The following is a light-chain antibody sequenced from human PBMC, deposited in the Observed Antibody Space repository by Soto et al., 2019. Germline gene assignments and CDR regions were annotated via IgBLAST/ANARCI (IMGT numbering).Light chain of an antibody. J-gene: IGLJ3*02. CDR2: DIN. Sequence: QAVVTQEPSLTVSPGGTVTVTCGSSTAAVTSDHWPYWFRQKPGQAPRTLIYDINSKHSRTPARFSVSLLGGKAALTLSGAQPEDEAEYYCLLCYSGAWVFGGGTKLTVL. CDR1: TAAVTSDHW. V-gene: IGLV7-46*01. CDR3: LLCYSGAWV.